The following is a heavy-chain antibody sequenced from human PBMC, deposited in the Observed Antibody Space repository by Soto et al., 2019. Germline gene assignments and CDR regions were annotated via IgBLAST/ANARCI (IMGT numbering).Heavy chain of an antibody. V-gene: IGHV4-59*08. CDR1: GGSISSYY. D-gene: IGHD2-21*02. CDR2: IYYSGST. CDR3: ARTGDYFYYYYMDV. Sequence: SETLSLTCTVSGGSISSYYWSWIRQPPGKGLEWIGYIYYSGSTNYNPSLKSRVTISVDTSKNQFSLKLSSVTAADTAVYYCARTGDYFYYYYMDVWGKGTTVTVSS. J-gene: IGHJ6*03.